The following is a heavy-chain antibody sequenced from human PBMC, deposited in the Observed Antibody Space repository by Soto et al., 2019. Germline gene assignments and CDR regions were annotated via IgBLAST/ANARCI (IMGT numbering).Heavy chain of an antibody. J-gene: IGHJ5*02. V-gene: IGHV3-30*18. CDR3: AKARYASGWSGLDT. CDR1: RFNFSAYG. D-gene: IGHD6-19*01. CDR2: ISYDGVNK. Sequence: LRLSCAASRFNFSAYGMHWVRQAPGKGLEWVAGISYDGVNKFYSASMKGRLTVSRDNAKNTFYLQMNSLRPADTALYYCAKARYASGWSGLDTWGQGALVTVSS.